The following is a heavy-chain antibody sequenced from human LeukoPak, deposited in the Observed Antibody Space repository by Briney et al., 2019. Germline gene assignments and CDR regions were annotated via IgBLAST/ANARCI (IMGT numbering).Heavy chain of an antibody. D-gene: IGHD6-13*01. Sequence: GGSLRLSCAASGLTFSSYAMSWVGKAPGKGLDWVSATSGSGGNTYYADSVKGRFTISRDNSRNTLYLQMNPLRAEDTAVYYCAKAIAAPVWYFDLWGRGTLVTVSS. J-gene: IGHJ2*01. CDR3: AKAIAAPVWYFDL. CDR2: TSGSGGNT. CDR1: GLTFSSYA. V-gene: IGHV3-23*01.